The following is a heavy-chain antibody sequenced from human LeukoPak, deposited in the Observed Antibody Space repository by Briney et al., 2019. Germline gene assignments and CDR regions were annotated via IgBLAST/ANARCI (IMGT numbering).Heavy chain of an antibody. V-gene: IGHV1-18*01. J-gene: IGHJ3*02. D-gene: IGHD6-13*01. CDR3: ATISGPGITTGSRTVDM. CDR1: GYTFTSYG. CDR2: ISAYNGNT. Sequence: GASVTVSCKASGYTFTSYGISWVRQAPGQGLEWMGWISAYNGNTNYAQKLQGRVTMTTDTSTSTAYMELRSLRSDDTAVYYCATISGPGITTGSRTVDMWGLGTMVTVSS.